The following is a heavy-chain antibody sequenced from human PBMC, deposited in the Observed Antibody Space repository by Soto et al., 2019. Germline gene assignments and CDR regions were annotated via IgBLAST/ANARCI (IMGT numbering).Heavy chain of an antibody. CDR1: GFTFSSYW. J-gene: IGHJ4*02. V-gene: IGHV3-7*03. CDR3: ASIAVAEYFDY. CDR2: IKQDGSEK. Sequence: PVGSLRLSCAASGFTFSSYWMSWVRQAPGKGLEWVANIKQDGSEKYYVDSVKGRFTISRDNAKNSLYLQMNSLRAEDTAVYYCASIAVAEYFDYWGQGTLVTVSS. D-gene: IGHD6-19*01.